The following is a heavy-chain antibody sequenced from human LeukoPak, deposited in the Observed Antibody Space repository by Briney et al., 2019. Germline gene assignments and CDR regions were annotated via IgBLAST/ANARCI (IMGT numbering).Heavy chain of an antibody. CDR2: IIPIFGTA. CDR1: GGTFSSYA. J-gene: IGHJ4*02. CDR3: AREPGYSSGWYYFDY. V-gene: IGHV1-69*05. Sequence: SVKASCKASGGTFSSYAISWVRQAPGQGLEWMGRIIPIFGTANYAQKFQGRVTITTDESTSTAYMELSSLRSEDTAVYYCAREPGYSSGWYYFDYWGQGTLVTVSS. D-gene: IGHD6-19*01.